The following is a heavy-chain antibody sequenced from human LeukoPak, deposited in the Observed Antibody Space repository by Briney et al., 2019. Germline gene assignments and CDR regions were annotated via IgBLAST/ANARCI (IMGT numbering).Heavy chain of an antibody. J-gene: IGHJ4*02. CDR1: GFTFSSYA. CDR2: ISGSGGST. Sequence: GGSLRLSCAASGFTFSSYAMSWVRQAPGKGLEWVSAISGSGGSTYYADSVKGRFTISRDNSKNTLYLQMNSLRAEDTAVYYCAKLGDILTGYPYYFDCWGQGTLVTVSS. CDR3: AKLGDILTGYPYYFDC. V-gene: IGHV3-23*01. D-gene: IGHD3-9*01.